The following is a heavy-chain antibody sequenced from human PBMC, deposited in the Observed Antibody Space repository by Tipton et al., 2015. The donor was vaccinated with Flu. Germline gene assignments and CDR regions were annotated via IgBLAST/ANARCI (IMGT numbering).Heavy chain of an antibody. V-gene: IGHV3-11*04. D-gene: IGHD1-26*01. J-gene: IGHJ5*02. Sequence: SLRLSCAASGFTFSDYYMTWIRQAPGKGLEWVSYISNSGSTIYYADSVKGRFTISRDNAKNSLYLQMNSLRAEDTAVYYCTKDVGATVSYNWFDPWGQGTLVTVSS. CDR3: TKDVGATVSYNWFDP. CDR1: GFTFSDYY. CDR2: ISNSGSTI.